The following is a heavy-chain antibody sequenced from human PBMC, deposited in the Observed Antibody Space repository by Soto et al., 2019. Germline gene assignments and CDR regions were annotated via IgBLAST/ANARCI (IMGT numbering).Heavy chain of an antibody. CDR2: ISGYNGDT. CDR1: GYPFTRYS. CDR3: ARASLTLVGAPYGMDV. Sequence: ASVKVSCKASGYPFTRYSIRWVRQAPGQGLEWMGWISGYNGDTEYSKNFQGRLTMTIATSTTTASMELRSLRSDDTAVDYCARASLTLVGAPYGMDVWGQGTSVTVSS. V-gene: IGHV1-18*04. J-gene: IGHJ6*02. D-gene: IGHD3-3*01.